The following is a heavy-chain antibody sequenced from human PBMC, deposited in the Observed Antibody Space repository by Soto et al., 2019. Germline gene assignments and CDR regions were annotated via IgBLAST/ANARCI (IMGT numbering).Heavy chain of an antibody. Sequence: PSETLSLTCAVYGGSFSGYYWSWIRQPPGKGLEWIGEINHSGVTNYKPSLKRRVTISVDTSKNQFSLKLSSVTAADTAVYYCAREGTTVDSYYYYGMDVWGQGTTVTVSS. V-gene: IGHV4-34*01. D-gene: IGHD1-1*01. CDR1: GGSFSGYY. J-gene: IGHJ6*02. CDR3: AREGTTVDSYYYYGMDV. CDR2: INHSGVT.